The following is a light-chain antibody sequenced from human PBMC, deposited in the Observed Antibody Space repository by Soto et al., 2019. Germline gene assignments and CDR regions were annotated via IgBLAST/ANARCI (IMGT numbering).Light chain of an antibody. CDR1: QSLPSNN. Sequence: EIVMMQSPTTLSVSPGGSVTLSCRASQSLPSNNVAWYQQKPGQAPRLLIYGASASSADIPAMFRGSGSGTEFTLTISGWQTELFAVYYCKLDNGTPPTTFGHGTRL. CDR2: GAS. V-gene: IGKV3-15*01. CDR3: KLDNGTPPTT. J-gene: IGKJ5*01.